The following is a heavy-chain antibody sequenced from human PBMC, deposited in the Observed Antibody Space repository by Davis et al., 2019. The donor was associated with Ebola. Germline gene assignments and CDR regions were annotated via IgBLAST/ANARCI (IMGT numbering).Heavy chain of an antibody. D-gene: IGHD3-10*01. Sequence: PSETLSLTCAVSGGSISSSNWWSWVRQPPGKGLEWIGEIYHSGSTNYTPSLKSPVTISVDKSKNQFSLKLSSVTAADTAVYYCARPPGKGAFDIWGQGTMVTVSS. V-gene: IGHV4-4*02. CDR1: GGSISSSNW. CDR2: IYHSGST. J-gene: IGHJ3*02. CDR3: ARPPGKGAFDI.